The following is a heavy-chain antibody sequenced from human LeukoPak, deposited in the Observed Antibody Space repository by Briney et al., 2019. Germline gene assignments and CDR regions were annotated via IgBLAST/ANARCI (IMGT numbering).Heavy chain of an antibody. CDR1: GCSINSKY. CDR2: IYDTGAT. V-gene: IGHV4-59*01. Sequence: SETLSLTCTVSGCSINSKYWSWIRQPPGKGLEWIGYIYDTGATDYNPSLKSRVTVSADTSKNQISLKLTSVTAADTAVYYCARDRDLYYFDYWGQGTLVTVSS. CDR3: ARDRDLYYFDY. J-gene: IGHJ4*02.